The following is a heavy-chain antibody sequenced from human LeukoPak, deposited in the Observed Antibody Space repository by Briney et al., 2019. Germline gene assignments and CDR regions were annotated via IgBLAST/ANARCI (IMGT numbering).Heavy chain of an antibody. CDR3: ARDTVVYGSGSYYNKALDY. CDR2: IYHSGST. V-gene: IGHV4-38-2*02. J-gene: IGHJ4*02. CDR1: GYSISSGYY. D-gene: IGHD3-10*01. Sequence: SETLSLTCTVSGYSISSGYYWGWIRQPPGKGLEWIGSIYHSGSTYYNPSLKSRVTISVDKSKNQFSLKLSSVTAADTAVYYCARDTVVYGSGSYYNKALDYWGQGTLVTVSS.